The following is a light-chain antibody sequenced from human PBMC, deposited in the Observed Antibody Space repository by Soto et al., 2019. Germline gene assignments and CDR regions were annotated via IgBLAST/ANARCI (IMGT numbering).Light chain of an antibody. CDR2: GTS. CDR1: QSLDSRY. V-gene: IGKV3-20*01. Sequence: EFVLTQSPGTLSLSPGESATLSCLASQSLDSRYFSWYQQIPGQAPRLLMYGTSSRATGIPDRFSGSGSGTDFTLTISRLEPEDFAVYYCQHYDASQWTFGQGTKVDI. J-gene: IGKJ1*01. CDR3: QHYDASQWT.